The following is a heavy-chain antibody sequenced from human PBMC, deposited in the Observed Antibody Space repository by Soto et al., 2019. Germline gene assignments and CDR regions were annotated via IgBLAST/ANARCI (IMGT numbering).Heavy chain of an antibody. D-gene: IGHD6-19*01. CDR1: GGTFSSYA. Sequence: SVKVSCKASGGTFSSYAISWVRQAPGQGLEWMGGIIPIFGTANYAQKFQGRVTITADESTSTAYMELSSLRSEDTAVYYCARDRKVAVAGTGGMDVWGQGTTVTVSS. CDR3: ARDRKVAVAGTGGMDV. J-gene: IGHJ6*02. CDR2: IIPIFGTA. V-gene: IGHV1-69*13.